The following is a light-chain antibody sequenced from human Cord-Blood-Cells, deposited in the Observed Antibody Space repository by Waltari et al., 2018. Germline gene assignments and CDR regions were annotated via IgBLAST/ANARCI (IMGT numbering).Light chain of an antibody. CDR2: AAS. V-gene: IGKV1-27*01. CDR3: EKYNSAPLT. Sequence: DIQMTQSPSSLSASVGDRVTITCRASQGISNYLAWYQQKPGKVPKLLIYAASTLQSGVPSRFGGSGSGTDYSHTISSLQPEDVATYYCEKYNSAPLTFGGGTKVEIK. J-gene: IGKJ4*01. CDR1: QGISNY.